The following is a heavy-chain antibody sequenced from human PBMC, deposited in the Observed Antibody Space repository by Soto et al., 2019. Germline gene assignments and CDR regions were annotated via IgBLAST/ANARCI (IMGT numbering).Heavy chain of an antibody. CDR3: ARDYDILTGPPQH. J-gene: IGHJ1*01. D-gene: IGHD3-9*01. CDR2: INAGNGNT. CDR1: GYTFTSYA. Sequence: ASVKVSCKASGYTFTSYAMHWVRQAPGQRLEWMGWINAGNGNTKYSQKFQGRVTITRDTSASTAYMELSSLRSEDTAVYYCARDYDILTGPPQHWGQGTLVTVSS. V-gene: IGHV1-3*01.